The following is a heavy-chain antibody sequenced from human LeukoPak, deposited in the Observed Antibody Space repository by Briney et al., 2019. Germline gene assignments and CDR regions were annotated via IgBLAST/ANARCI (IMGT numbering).Heavy chain of an antibody. J-gene: IGHJ4*02. Sequence: SETLSLTCTVSGGSISSSSYYWGWIRQPPGKGLEWIGSIYYSGSTYYNPSLKSRVTISVDTSKNQFSLKLSSVTAADTAVYYCARGGRSYCSGGSCYFGYWGQGTLVTVSS. CDR3: ARGGRSYCSGGSCYFGY. CDR1: GGSISSSSYY. V-gene: IGHV4-39*01. CDR2: IYYSGST. D-gene: IGHD2-15*01.